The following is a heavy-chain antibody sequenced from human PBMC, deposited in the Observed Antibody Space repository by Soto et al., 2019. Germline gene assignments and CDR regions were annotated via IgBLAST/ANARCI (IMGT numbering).Heavy chain of an antibody. CDR3: FQAEDGIRVTVPVSAFLLNRSSDL. D-gene: IGHD3-16*02. J-gene: IGHJ2*01. CDR2: ISYDGSNK. Sequence: KGLEWVAVISYDGSNKYYAESVKGRFTISRDNSKNTLYLQMNSLRAEDTAVYFFFQAEDGIRVTVPVSAFLLNRSSDL. V-gene: IGHV3-30*03.